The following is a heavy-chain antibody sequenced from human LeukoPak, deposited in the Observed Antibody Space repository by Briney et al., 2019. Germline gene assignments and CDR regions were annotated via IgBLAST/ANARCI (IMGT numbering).Heavy chain of an antibody. V-gene: IGHV4-31*03. CDR3: SRGLDSRKLGY. CDR1: RASPKSDDPY. D-gene: IGHD3-22*01. CDR2: IHPSGML. Sequence: PQTLSLTRTLSRASPKSDDPYWNWIRHTPGKGLEWIGSIHPSGMLYNNPSLESRVTMSRDTSKNQFALNLNSVTAADTAVYFCSRGLDSRKLGYWGQGILVTVSS. J-gene: IGHJ4*02.